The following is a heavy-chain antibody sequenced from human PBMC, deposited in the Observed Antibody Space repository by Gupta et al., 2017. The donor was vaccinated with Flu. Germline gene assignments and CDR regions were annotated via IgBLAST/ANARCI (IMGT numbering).Heavy chain of an antibody. V-gene: IGHV3-48*03. CDR2: ISRTAVT. CDR1: GFTFRYYE. J-gene: IGHJ4*02. Sequence: EVQLVESGGGLVQPGGSLRLFCAASGFTFRYYEFSWVRLAPGKGLEWVSYISRTAVTYYTDSVKGRFTISRDNSKNSVYLQMNNLRDEDTAFYYCARGHWDSWGQGTLVTVSS. CDR3: ARGHWDS.